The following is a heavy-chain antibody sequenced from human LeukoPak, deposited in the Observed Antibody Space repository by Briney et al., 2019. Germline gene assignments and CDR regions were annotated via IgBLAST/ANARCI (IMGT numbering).Heavy chain of an antibody. J-gene: IGHJ4*02. CDR3: AKDRSGSYYFDY. D-gene: IGHD1-26*01. CDR2: ISGSGGST. Sequence: GGSLRLSCAASGFTFSSYAMSWVREAPGKGLEWVSAISGSGGSTYYADSVKGRFTISRDNSKNTLYLQMNSLRAEDTAVYYCAKDRSGSYYFDYWGQGTLATVSS. V-gene: IGHV3-23*01. CDR1: GFTFSSYA.